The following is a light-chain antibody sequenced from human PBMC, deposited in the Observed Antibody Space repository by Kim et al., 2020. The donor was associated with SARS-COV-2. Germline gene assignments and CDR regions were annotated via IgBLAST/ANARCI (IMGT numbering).Light chain of an antibody. Sequence: YELTQPPSVSVSPGQTASITCSGDKLGDKYACWYQQKPGQSPVLVIYQDSKRPSGIPERFSGSNSGNTATLTISGTQAMDEADYYCQAWDSSTRVFGGGTQRTVL. V-gene: IGLV3-1*01. J-gene: IGLJ3*02. CDR1: KLGDKY. CDR2: QDS. CDR3: QAWDSSTRV.